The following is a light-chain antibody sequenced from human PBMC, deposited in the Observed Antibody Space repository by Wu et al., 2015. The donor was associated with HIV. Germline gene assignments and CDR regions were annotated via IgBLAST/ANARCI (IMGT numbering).Light chain of an antibody. V-gene: IGKV3-20*01. Sequence: EIVLTQSPGTLSLSPGERATVSCRASQSITTRHLAWYQQKPGQPPRLLIYLASSRATGTPDRFSGSGSGTDFTLTISRLEPEDFAVYYCQQYGSSPRFGQGTKLEIK. CDR2: LAS. CDR1: QSITTRH. J-gene: IGKJ2*03. CDR3: QQYGSSPR.